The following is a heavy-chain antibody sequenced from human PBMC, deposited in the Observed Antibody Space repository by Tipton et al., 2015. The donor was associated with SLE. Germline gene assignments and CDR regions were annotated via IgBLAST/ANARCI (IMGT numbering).Heavy chain of an antibody. CDR1: GGSISSHY. J-gene: IGHJ3*02. V-gene: IGHV4-59*11. Sequence: TLSLTCTVSGGSISSHYWSWFRQPPGKGLEWIGFVFDSGITNYNPSLESRVTLSVDTSKNQFSLKLNSVTAADTAMYYCAKERGRYQLLDAFDIWGQGTMVTVSS. D-gene: IGHD2-2*01. CDR3: AKERGRYQLLDAFDI. CDR2: VFDSGIT.